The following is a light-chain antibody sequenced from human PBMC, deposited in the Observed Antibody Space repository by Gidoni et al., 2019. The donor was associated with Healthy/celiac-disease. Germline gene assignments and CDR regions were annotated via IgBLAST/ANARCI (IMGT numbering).Light chain of an antibody. CDR1: SSDVGGYNY. Sequence: QSALTQPASVSGSPGPSITISCTGTSSDVGGYNYVSWYQQHPGNAPTLMIYDVSKRPSGVSNRFSGSKSGTTASLTISALQAEDESDYYCSSYTSSSIYVFGTWTKFTVL. CDR3: SSYTSSSIYV. J-gene: IGLJ1*01. V-gene: IGLV2-14*03. CDR2: DVS.